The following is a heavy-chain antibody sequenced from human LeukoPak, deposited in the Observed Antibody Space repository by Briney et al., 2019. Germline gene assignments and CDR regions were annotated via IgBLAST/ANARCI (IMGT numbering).Heavy chain of an antibody. CDR2: IYHSGRT. CDR1: GGSISSGGYY. D-gene: IGHD2-2*01. V-gene: IGHV4-30-2*01. J-gene: IGHJ5*02. Sequence: SETLSLTCTVSGGSISSGGYYWSWIRQHPGKGLEWIGYIYHSGRTYYNPSLKSRVTISVDRSKNQFSLKLSSVTAADSALYYCARGSAAMWAWFDPWGQGTLVTVSS. CDR3: ARGSAAMWAWFDP.